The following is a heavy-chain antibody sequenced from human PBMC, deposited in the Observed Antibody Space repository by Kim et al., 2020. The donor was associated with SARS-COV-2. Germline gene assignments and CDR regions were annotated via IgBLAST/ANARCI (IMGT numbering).Heavy chain of an antibody. CDR3: ARGSRSAATKGVDY. D-gene: IGHD2-15*01. CDR1: GGSFSGYY. CDR2: INHSGST. J-gene: IGHJ4*02. V-gene: IGHV4-34*01. Sequence: SETLSLTCAVYGGSFSGYYWSWIRQPPGKGLEWIGEINHSGSTNYNPSLKSRVTISVDTSKNQFSLKLSSVTAADTAVYYCARGSRSAATKGVDYWGQGT.